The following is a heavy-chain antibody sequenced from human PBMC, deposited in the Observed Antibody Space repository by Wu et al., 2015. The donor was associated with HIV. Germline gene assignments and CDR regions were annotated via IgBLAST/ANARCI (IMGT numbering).Heavy chain of an antibody. J-gene: IGHJ6*02. V-gene: IGHV1-69*05. CDR1: GGTFSSYA. CDR3: ARISYYYGSGSSEYGMDV. CDR2: IIPIFGTA. D-gene: IGHD3-10*01. Sequence: QVQLVQSGAEVKKPGSSVKVSCKASGGTFSSYAISWVRQAPGQGLEWMGGIIPIFGTANYAQKFQGRVTITTDESTSTAYMELSSLRSEDTAVYYCARISYYYGSGSSEYGMDVWGQGTTATVSS.